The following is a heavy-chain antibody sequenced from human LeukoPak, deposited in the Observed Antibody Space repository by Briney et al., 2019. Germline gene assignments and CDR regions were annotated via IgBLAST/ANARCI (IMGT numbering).Heavy chain of an antibody. Sequence: ASVKVSCKASGYTFTSYSISWVRQAPGQGLEWMGWISAYNGNTNYAQKLQGRVTMTRDTSTSTVYMELSSLRSEDTAVYYCARDSGSFHYDMDVWGQGTTVIVSS. CDR3: ARDSGSFHYDMDV. V-gene: IGHV1-18*01. D-gene: IGHD3-10*01. J-gene: IGHJ6*02. CDR1: GYTFTSYS. CDR2: ISAYNGNT.